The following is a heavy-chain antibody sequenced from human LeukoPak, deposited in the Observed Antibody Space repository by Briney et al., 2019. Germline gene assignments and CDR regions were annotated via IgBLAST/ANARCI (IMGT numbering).Heavy chain of an antibody. V-gene: IGHV5-51*01. J-gene: IGHJ4*02. CDR2: IYPGDSDT. Sequence: GESLKISCKGSGYSFTSYWIAWVRQMPGKGLEWMGIIYPGDSDTRYSPSFQGQVTISADKSIGTAYLQWSSLRASDTAMYYCARGIEAAGISWSYYFDYWGQGTLVTVSS. CDR3: ARGIEAAGISWSYYFDY. D-gene: IGHD6-13*01. CDR1: GYSFTSYW.